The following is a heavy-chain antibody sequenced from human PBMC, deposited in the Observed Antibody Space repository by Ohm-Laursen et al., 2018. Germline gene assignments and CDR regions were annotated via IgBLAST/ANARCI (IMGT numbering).Heavy chain of an antibody. CDR2: IWYDGSNK. CDR3: ARDRGGSHYVDY. V-gene: IGHV3-33*01. Sequence: SLRLSCAASGSTFRNYGMHWVRQAPGKGLEWVAVIWYDGSNKYYADSVKGRFTFSRDNSKNTLFLQMNSLRAEDTAIYYCARDRGGSHYVDYWGQGTLVTVSS. J-gene: IGHJ4*02. CDR1: GSTFRNYG. D-gene: IGHD1-26*01.